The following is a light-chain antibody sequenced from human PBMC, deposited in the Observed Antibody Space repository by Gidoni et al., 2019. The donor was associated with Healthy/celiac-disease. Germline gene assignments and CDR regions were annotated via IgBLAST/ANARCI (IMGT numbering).Light chain of an antibody. Sequence: IVLTQSPATLSLSPGERATLSCRASQSVSSYLAWYQQKPGQAPRLLIYDASNRATGIPARFSGSGSGTDFTLNISSLEPEDFAVYCCQQRSMFGGGTKVEIK. CDR2: DAS. J-gene: IGKJ4*02. CDR1: QSVSSY. V-gene: IGKV3-11*01. CDR3: QQRSM.